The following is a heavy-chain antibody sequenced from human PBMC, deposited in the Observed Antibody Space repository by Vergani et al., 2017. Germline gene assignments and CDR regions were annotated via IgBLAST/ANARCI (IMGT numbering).Heavy chain of an antibody. V-gene: IGHV3-74*03. CDR2: IDEYGNRA. Sequence: EVQLVESGGGSVQSGGSLRLSCVASGFSFNTYWMHWVRQVPGKGLMWVARIDEYGNRATYGDFETGRFTISRDNAKNTVFLQMNNLRADDTAVFYCVKFVTCSGTYCRHYWGQGALVIVSS. CDR3: VKFVTCSGTYCRHY. D-gene: IGHD2-15*01. CDR1: GFSFNTYW. J-gene: IGHJ4*02.